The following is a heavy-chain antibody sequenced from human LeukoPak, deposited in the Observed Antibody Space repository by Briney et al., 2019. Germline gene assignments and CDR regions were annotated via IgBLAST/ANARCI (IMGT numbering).Heavy chain of an antibody. CDR3: ARGGYFFYY. Sequence: MPSETLSLTCTVSGGAISICSYYWVWMPQPPGKGLEWIGSIYDDGSIYYNPSLRSRVTISVDTTKNQFSLKLSSVTAADTAVYYCARGGYFFYYWGQGTLVTVSS. CDR1: GGAISICSYY. D-gene: IGHD2-2*03. V-gene: IGHV4-39*07. CDR2: IYDDGSI. J-gene: IGHJ4*02.